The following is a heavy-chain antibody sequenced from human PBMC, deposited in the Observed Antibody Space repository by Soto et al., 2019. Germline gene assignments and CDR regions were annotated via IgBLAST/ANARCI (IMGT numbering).Heavy chain of an antibody. Sequence: GASVKVSCKASGGTFSSYAISWVRQAPGQGLEWMGGIIPIFGTANYAQKFQGRVTITADESTSTAYMELSSLRSEDTAVYYCAREVRGGYSSSWRYYFDYWGQGTLVTVSS. CDR3: AREVRGGYSSSWRYYFDY. CDR2: IIPIFGTA. J-gene: IGHJ4*02. V-gene: IGHV1-69*13. CDR1: GGTFSSYA. D-gene: IGHD6-13*01.